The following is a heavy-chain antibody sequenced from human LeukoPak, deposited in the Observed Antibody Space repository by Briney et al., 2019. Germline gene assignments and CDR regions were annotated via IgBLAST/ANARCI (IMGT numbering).Heavy chain of an antibody. V-gene: IGHV1-69*13. Sequence: SVTVSCTASGFTFTNYAMHWVRQAPGQGLEWMGGIIPIFGTANYAQKFQGRVTITADESTSTAYMELSSLRSEDTAVYYCARGRYRQLVTERPYYYYYYGMDVWGQGTTVTVSS. CDR3: ARGRYRQLVTERPYYYYYYGMDV. CDR2: IIPIFGTA. J-gene: IGHJ6*02. CDR1: GFTFTNYA. D-gene: IGHD6-6*01.